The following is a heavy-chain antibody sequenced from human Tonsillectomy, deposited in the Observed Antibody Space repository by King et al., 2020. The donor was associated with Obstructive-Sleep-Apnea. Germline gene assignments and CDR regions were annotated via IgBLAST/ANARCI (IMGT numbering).Heavy chain of an antibody. CDR3: AKDLIAGRYCSSTTCDDAFDI. Sequence: VQLVQSGGGLVQPGRSLRLSCAASGFTFDDYAMHWVRQAPGKGLEWVSYIIRNSGSIGYADSVKGRFTISRDNAKNSLYLQMNSLRAEDTALYYCAKDLIAGRYCSSTTCDDAFDIWGQGTMVTVSS. CDR1: GFTFDDYA. CDR2: IIRNSGSI. V-gene: IGHV3-9*01. D-gene: IGHD2-2*01. J-gene: IGHJ3*02.